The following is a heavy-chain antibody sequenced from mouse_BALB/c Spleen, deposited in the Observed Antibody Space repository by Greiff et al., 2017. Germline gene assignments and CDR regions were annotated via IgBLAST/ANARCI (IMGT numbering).Heavy chain of an antibody. J-gene: IGHJ4*01. Sequence: EVQLVESGGDLVKPGGSLKLSCAASGFTFSSYGMSWVRQTPDKRLEWVATISSGGSYTYYPDSVKGRFTISRDNAKNTLYLQMSSLKSEDTAMYYCARRGEYGNSYAMDYWGQGTSVTVSS. CDR3: ARRGEYGNSYAMDY. V-gene: IGHV5-6*01. CDR1: GFTFSSYG. D-gene: IGHD2-10*02. CDR2: ISSGGSYT.